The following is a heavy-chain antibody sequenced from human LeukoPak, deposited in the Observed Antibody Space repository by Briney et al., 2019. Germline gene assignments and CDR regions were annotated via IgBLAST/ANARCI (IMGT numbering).Heavy chain of an antibody. J-gene: IGHJ4*02. CDR1: GFTFSSYG. V-gene: IGHV3-30*03. CDR2: ISFDGTNK. Sequence: GGSLRLSCAASGFTFSSYGMHWVRQAPGKGLEWVAVISFDGTNKFYADSVKGRFTISRDNSKNTLYLQMNSLRAEDTAVYYCATISPGDCSGGSCFGFDYWGQGTLVTVSS. CDR3: ATISPGDCSGGSCFGFDY. D-gene: IGHD2-15*01.